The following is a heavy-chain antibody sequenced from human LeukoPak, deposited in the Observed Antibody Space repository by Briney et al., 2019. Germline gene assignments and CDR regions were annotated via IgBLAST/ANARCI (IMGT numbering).Heavy chain of an antibody. J-gene: IGHJ4*02. V-gene: IGHV1-18*01. CDR3: ARDYGDYVGLTFGY. Sequence: ASVKVSCKASGYTFTSYGISWVRQAPGQGLEWMGWISAYNGNTNYAQKLQGRVTMTTDTSTSTACMELRSLRSDDTAVYYCARDYGDYVGLTFGYWGQGTLVTVSS. CDR1: GYTFTSYG. CDR2: ISAYNGNT. D-gene: IGHD4-17*01.